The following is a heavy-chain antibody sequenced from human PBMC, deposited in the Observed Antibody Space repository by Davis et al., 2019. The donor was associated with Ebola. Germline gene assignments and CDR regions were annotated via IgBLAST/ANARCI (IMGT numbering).Heavy chain of an antibody. CDR3: AKDPTTGSSGWGLFDY. J-gene: IGHJ4*02. CDR1: GFTFSNYG. CDR2: IWYDGSNK. V-gene: IGHV3-30*02. Sequence: GESLKISCAASGFTFSNYGMHWVRQAPGKGLEWVAVIWYDGSNKYYADSVKGRFTISRDNSKNTLYLQMNSLRAEDTAVYYCAKDPTTGSSGWGLFDYWGQGTLVTVSS. D-gene: IGHD6-19*01.